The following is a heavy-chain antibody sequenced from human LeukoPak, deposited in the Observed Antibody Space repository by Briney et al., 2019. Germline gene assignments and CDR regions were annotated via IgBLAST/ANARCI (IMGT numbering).Heavy chain of an antibody. CDR3: ARAYSSSWYDF. CDR2: ISGNSVST. Sequence: GGSLRLSCAASGFTFSSYAMSWVRQAPGKGLEWVSGISGNSVSTYYADSVKGRFTISRDNSKNTLFLQMSSLRAGDTAVYYCARAYSSSWYDFWGQGTLVTVSS. D-gene: IGHD6-13*01. CDR1: GFTFSSYA. V-gene: IGHV3-23*01. J-gene: IGHJ5*01.